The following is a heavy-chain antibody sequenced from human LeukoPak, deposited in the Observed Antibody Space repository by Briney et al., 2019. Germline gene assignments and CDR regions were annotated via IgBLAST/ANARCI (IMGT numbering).Heavy chain of an antibody. CDR3: ANTVSWLNGGGY. D-gene: IGHD2-8*01. CDR2: ISGSGGST. Sequence: PGGSLRLSCAASGFTFSSYAMSWVRQAPGKGLEWVSAISGSGGSTYYADSVKGRFTISRDNSKNTLYLQMNSLRAEDTAVYYCANTVSWLNGGGYWGQGTLVTVSS. J-gene: IGHJ4*02. V-gene: IGHV3-23*01. CDR1: GFTFSSYA.